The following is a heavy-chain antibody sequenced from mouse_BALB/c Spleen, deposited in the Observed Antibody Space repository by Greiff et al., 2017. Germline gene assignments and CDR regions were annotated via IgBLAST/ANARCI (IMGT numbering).Heavy chain of an antibody. CDR1: GFTFSSYT. CDR2: ISSGSSYT. D-gene: IGHD3-2*01. V-gene: IGHV5-6-4*01. J-gene: IGHJ3*01. Sequence: EVKVVESGGGLVKPGGSLKLSCAASGFTFSSYTMSWVRQTPEKRLEWVATISSGSSYTYYPDSVKGRFTISRDNAKNTLYLQMSSLKSEDTAMYYCTRGQLGLRDWFAYWGQGTLVTVSA. CDR3: TRGQLGLRDWFAY.